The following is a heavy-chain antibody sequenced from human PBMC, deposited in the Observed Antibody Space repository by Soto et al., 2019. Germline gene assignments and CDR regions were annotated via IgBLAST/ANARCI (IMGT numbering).Heavy chain of an antibody. V-gene: IGHV1-18*04. CDR2: IGAYNSNT. J-gene: IGHJ4*02. D-gene: IGHD3-3*02. CDR1: GYTLTSYG. Sequence: ASVKVACKASGYTLTSYGSRWVRQAPGQGLEWMGWIGAYNSNTNYAQELQGRVTMTTDTSTRTAYIELRILRSYDTPVYYCARRPPHSHFWGCYYSSLDYWGQGTPITVSS. CDR3: ARRPPHSHFWGCYYSSLDY.